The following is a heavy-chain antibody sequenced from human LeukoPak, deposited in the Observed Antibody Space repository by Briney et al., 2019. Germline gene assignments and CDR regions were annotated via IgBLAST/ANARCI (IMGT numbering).Heavy chain of an antibody. CDR3: AREILGGFNLGAY. J-gene: IGHJ4*02. D-gene: IGHD3-16*01. Sequence: PSETLSLTCTVSLDXTTSNFCSWVRQPPGKGLEWIGEIHRSGSPNYNPSLQSRVTISIDRSRNQIALELSSVTAADTAVYYCAREILGGFNLGAYWGQGTLVTVSS. CDR1: LDXTTSNF. CDR2: IHRSGSP. V-gene: IGHV4-4*02.